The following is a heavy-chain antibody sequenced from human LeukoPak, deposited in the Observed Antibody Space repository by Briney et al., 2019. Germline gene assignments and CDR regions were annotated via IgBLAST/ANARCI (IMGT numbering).Heavy chain of an antibody. CDR1: GFTFNSYG. CDR2: IWYDGSNK. CDR3: ARNGDSSGYYVFQH. J-gene: IGHJ1*01. D-gene: IGHD3-22*01. V-gene: IGHV3-33*01. Sequence: GGSLRLSCAASGFTFNSYGMQWVRQAPGKGLEWVAVIWYDGSNKYYADSAKGRFTISRDNSKNTLYLQMNSLRAEDTAVYYCARNGDSSGYYVFQHWGQGTLVTVSS.